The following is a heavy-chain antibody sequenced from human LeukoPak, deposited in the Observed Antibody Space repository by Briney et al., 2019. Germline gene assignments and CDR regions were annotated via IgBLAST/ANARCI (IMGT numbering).Heavy chain of an antibody. D-gene: IGHD7-27*01. J-gene: IGHJ5*02. Sequence: GGSLRLSCVGSGFTFSVHWVRQVPGNGLEWLTFIRHDGTDQHYADSVRGRFTISRDNSKNTVYLQMNSLRPEDTALYYCAKDGNWASVSWGQGTLVTVSS. V-gene: IGHV3-30*02. CDR1: GFTFS. CDR2: IRHDGTDQ. CDR3: AKDGNWASVS.